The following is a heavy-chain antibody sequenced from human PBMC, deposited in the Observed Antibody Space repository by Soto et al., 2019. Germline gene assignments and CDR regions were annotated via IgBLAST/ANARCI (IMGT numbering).Heavy chain of an antibody. J-gene: IGHJ6*03. D-gene: IGHD2-8*01. CDR2: ISPDSGKT. V-gene: IGHV1-8*01. Sequence: QAYLEQSVAEVKKPGASVKVSCKASGYSLTDNGITSVRQASGQGLEYVGWISPDSGKTDYAQKFQGRVTMTRDTSINTVYMELSSLRSDDTAVYYCARVYGYYYYYMDVWGKGTTVTVSS. CDR1: GYSLTDNG. CDR3: ARVYGYYYYYMDV.